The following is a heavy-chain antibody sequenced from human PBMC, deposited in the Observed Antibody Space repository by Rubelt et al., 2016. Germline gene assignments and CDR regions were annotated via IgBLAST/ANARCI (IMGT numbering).Heavy chain of an antibody. CDR2: ISYDGGNK. J-gene: IGHJ4*02. CDR1: GFTFSNYA. CDR3: AGDESQWLGVGYCDY. D-gene: IGHD6-19*01. V-gene: IGHV3-30*04. Sequence: SGGGVVQPGRSLRLSCAASGFTFSNYAMHWVRQAPGKELEWVAVISYDGGNKYYAESVKGRFTISRDNSQNTLYLQMNSLTTEDTAVFYCAGDESQWLGVGYCDYWGQGTLVTVSS.